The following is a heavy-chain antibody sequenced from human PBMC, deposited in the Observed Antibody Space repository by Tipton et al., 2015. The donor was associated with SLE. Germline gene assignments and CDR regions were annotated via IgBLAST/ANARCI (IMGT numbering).Heavy chain of an antibody. CDR1: GGSIKSYY. CDR2: TYYNGIT. J-gene: IGHJ3*02. V-gene: IGHV4-59*01. CDR3: ARDGSVDLKLRGIGALDI. Sequence: TLSLTCTVSGGSIKSYYWSWIRQPAGKGLEWIGYTYYNGITNYNPSLKTRVTVSVDTSKNQFSLRLTSVTAADTAVYFCARDGSVDLKLRGIGALDIWGQGAMVTVSS. D-gene: IGHD4-17*01.